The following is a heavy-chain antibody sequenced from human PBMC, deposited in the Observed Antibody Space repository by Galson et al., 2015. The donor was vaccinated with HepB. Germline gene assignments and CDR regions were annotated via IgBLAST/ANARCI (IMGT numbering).Heavy chain of an antibody. CDR2: IWYDGRDQ. J-gene: IGHJ4*02. CDR3: AKLDSSGCS. CDR1: GFIFRNYG. D-gene: IGHD3-22*01. Sequence: SLRLSCATSGFIFRNYGMHWVRQAPGKGLEWVAVIWYDGRDQKYADSVRGRFTISRDNSRNTLYLQMSRLRVEDTALYYCAKLDSSGCSWGQGTLVTVSS. V-gene: IGHV3-33*06.